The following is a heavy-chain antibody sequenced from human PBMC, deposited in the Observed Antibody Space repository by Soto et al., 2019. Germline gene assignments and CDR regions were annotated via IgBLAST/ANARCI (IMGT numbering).Heavy chain of an antibody. V-gene: IGHV1-69*01. CDR2: IIPIFGTA. CDR1: GGTFSSYA. J-gene: IGHJ6*02. D-gene: IGHD6-6*01. CDR3: AYTGGSSSDYYYYGMDV. Sequence: QVQLVQSGAEVQKPGSSVKVSCKASGGTFSSYAISWVRQAPGQGLEWMGGIIPIFGTANYAQKFQGRVTITADESTSTAYMELSSLRSEDTAVYYCAYTGGSSSDYYYYGMDVWGQGTTVTVSS.